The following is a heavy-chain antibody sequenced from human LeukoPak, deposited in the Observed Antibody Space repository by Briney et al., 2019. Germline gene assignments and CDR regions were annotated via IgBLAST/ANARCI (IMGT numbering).Heavy chain of an antibody. J-gene: IGHJ5*02. CDR3: ARRGTLGYCSGGSCYSWNWFDP. V-gene: IGHV3-30-3*01. Sequence: PGRSLRLSCAASGFTFSSYAMHWVRQAPGKGLEWVAVISYDGSNKYYADSVKGRFTISRDNSKNTLYLQMNSLRAEDTAVYYCARRGTLGYCSGGSCYSWNWFDPWGQGTLVTVSS. CDR1: GFTFSSYA. D-gene: IGHD2-15*01. CDR2: ISYDGSNK.